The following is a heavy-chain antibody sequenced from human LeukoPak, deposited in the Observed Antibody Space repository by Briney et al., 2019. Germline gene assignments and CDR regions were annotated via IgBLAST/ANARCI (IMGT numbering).Heavy chain of an antibody. V-gene: IGHV1-18*01. CDR1: GYTFLRYG. J-gene: IGHJ2*01. D-gene: IGHD2-15*01. CDR2: ISAYNGNT. Sequence: ASVKVSCKASGYTFLRYGFSWVRQAGSRGLAGMGWISAYNGNTNYLQKLQGRVTMTTDTSTSTAYMELRSLRSDDTAVYYCARLGYCSGGSCSGDFDLWGRGTLVTVSS. CDR3: ARLGYCSGGSCSGDFDL.